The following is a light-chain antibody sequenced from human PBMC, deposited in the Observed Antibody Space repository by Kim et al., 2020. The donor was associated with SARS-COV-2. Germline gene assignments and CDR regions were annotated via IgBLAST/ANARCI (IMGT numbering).Light chain of an antibody. CDR3: QQTYNTPRT. Sequence: DIQMTQSPSSLSASVGDRVTITCRASQSVLSFLNWYQQKPRTAPKLLIFAASTLQSGVPSRFSGSGSGTDFTLTISSLQSEDFATYYCQQTYNTPRTFGQGTKVDIK. J-gene: IGKJ1*01. V-gene: IGKV1-39*01. CDR2: AAS. CDR1: QSVLSF.